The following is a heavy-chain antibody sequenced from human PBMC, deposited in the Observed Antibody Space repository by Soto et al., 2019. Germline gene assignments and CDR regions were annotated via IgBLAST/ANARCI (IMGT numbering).Heavy chain of an antibody. Sequence: PSETLSLTCTVSADSISNYYWSWIRQPPGKGPEWIGYISYSGSAKYSPSLKSRVTISVDTSKNQFPLKLSSLTAADTAVYYCAXSVHPYYYDSSGFYFDYWGQGTLVTVSS. J-gene: IGHJ4*02. CDR3: AXSVHPYYYDSSGFYFDY. V-gene: IGHV4-59*01. CDR2: ISYSGSA. D-gene: IGHD3-22*01. CDR1: ADSISNYY.